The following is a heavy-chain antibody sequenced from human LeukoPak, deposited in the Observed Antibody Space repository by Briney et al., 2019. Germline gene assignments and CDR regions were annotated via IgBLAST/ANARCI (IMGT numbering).Heavy chain of an antibody. CDR1: GGSISSYY. J-gene: IGHJ4*02. V-gene: IGHV4-59*01. Sequence: SETLSLTCTVSGGSISSYYWSWIRQPPGKGLEWIGYIYYSGSTNYNPSLKSRVTISVDTSKNQFSLKLSSVTAADTAVYYCARVGPIVVVPAAIYFDYWGQGTLVTVSS. D-gene: IGHD2-2*01. CDR2: IYYSGST. CDR3: ARVGPIVVVPAAIYFDY.